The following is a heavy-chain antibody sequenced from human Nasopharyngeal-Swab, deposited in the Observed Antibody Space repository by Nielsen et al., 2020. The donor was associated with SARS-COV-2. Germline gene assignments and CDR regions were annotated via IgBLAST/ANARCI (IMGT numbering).Heavy chain of an antibody. CDR1: GFTFSSYW. Sequence: GGSLRLSCAASGFTFSSYWMHWVRQAPGKGLEWVSVIYSGGSTYYADSVKGRFTISRDNSKNTLYLQMNSLRAEDTAVYYCARVTGCTNGVCYLSPYYYYYMDVWGKGTTVTVSS. J-gene: IGHJ6*03. CDR3: ARVTGCTNGVCYLSPYYYYYMDV. D-gene: IGHD2-8*01. V-gene: IGHV3-66*01. CDR2: IYSGGST.